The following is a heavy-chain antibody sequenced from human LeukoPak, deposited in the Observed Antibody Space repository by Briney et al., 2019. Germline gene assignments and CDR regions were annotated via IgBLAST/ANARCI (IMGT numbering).Heavy chain of an antibody. CDR2: ISGSAGST. J-gene: IGHJ4*02. Sequence: GGSLRLSCAASGFTFSSYAMSWVRQAPGKGLEWVSAISGSAGSTYYADSVKGRFTISRDNSKNTLYLQMNSLKAEDTAVYYCAKFGAALPQKRLGTNTFDYWGQGTLVTVSS. CDR1: GFTFSSYA. D-gene: IGHD6-6*01. CDR3: AKFGAALPQKRLGTNTFDY. V-gene: IGHV3-23*01.